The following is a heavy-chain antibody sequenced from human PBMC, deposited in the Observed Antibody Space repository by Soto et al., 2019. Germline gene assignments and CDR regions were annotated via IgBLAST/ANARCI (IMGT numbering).Heavy chain of an antibody. CDR1: GFTFSSYG. CDR2: ISYDGSNK. J-gene: IGHJ4*02. Sequence: GGSLRLSCAASGFTFSSYGMHWVRQAPGKGLEWVAVISYDGSNKYYADSVKGRFTISRDNSKNTLYLQMNSLRAEDTAVYYCAKDRGRFSSWYGFDYWGQGTLVTVSS. CDR3: AKDRGRFSSWYGFDY. D-gene: IGHD6-13*01. V-gene: IGHV3-30*18.